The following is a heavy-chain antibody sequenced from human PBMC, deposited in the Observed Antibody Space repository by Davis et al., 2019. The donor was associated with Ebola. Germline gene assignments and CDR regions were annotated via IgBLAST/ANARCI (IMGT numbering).Heavy chain of an antibody. J-gene: IGHJ4*02. V-gene: IGHV4-4*02. CDR2: IYHSGST. CDR3: ARDDSGWGGGYFDY. Sequence: MPGGSLRLSCAVSGGSISSSNWWSWVRQPPGKGLEWIGEIYHSGSTNYNPSLKSRVTISVDKSKNQFSLKLSSVTAADTAVYYCARDDSGWGGGYFDYWGQGTLVTVSS. CDR1: GGSISSSNW. D-gene: IGHD6-19*01.